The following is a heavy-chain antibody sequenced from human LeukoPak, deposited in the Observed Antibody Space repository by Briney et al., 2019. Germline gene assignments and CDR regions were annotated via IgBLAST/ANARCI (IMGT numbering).Heavy chain of an antibody. Sequence: PGGSLRLSCTASGFTFSDYYMSWIRQAPGKGLEWISYISGSRTYTNYADSVKGRFTISRENAKNSLYLQMNRLRAEDTAVYYCARDSIAAADPDYWGQGTLVTVSS. CDR1: GFTFSDYY. CDR3: ARDSIAAADPDY. V-gene: IGHV3-11*05. CDR2: ISGSRTYT. J-gene: IGHJ4*02. D-gene: IGHD6-13*01.